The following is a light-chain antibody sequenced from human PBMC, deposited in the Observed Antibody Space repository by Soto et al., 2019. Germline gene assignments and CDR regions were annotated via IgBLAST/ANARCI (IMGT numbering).Light chain of an antibody. CDR3: QQRSNWLVT. V-gene: IGKV3-11*01. Sequence: EIVLTQSPATLSLSPGERATLSCRASQSVSSYLAWYQQKPGQAPRLLIYDASNRATGIPARFSGSGSGTDFTLTISSLEPEDFAVHYCQQRSNWLVTFGQGTKVDIK. CDR1: QSVSSY. J-gene: IGKJ1*01. CDR2: DAS.